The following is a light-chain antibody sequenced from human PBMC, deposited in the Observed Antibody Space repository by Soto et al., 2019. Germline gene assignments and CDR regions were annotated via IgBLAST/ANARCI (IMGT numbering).Light chain of an antibody. CDR1: QSVSSSY. Sequence: ESVLTQSPGTLSLSPGERATLSCRASQSVSSSYLAWYQQKPGQAPRLLIYGASSRATGIPDRFSGSGSGTDFTLTISRLEPEDFAVYYCQQYGSSPRTFGPGT. V-gene: IGKV3-20*01. J-gene: IGKJ3*01. CDR3: QQYGSSPRT. CDR2: GAS.